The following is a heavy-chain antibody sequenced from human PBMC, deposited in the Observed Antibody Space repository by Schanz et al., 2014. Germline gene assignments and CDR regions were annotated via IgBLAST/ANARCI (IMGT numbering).Heavy chain of an antibody. CDR3: ARDRRNADLDY. J-gene: IGHJ4*02. CDR2: ISGSGGST. V-gene: IGHV3-23*04. CDR1: GFTFSGFW. D-gene: IGHD1-1*01. Sequence: EVQLAESGGGLVQPGGSLRLSCAASGFTFSGFWMTWVRQAPGKGLEWVSAISGSGGSTYYADSVKGRFTISRDNSKNTLYLQMNSLRAEDTAVYYCARDRRNADLDYWGQGTLVTVSS.